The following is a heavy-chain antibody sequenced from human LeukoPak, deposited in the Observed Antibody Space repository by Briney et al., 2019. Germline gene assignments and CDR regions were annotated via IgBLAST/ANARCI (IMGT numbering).Heavy chain of an antibody. J-gene: IGHJ5*02. Sequence: PGGSLRLSCAASGFTFSSYWMSWVRQAPGKGLEWVANIKQDGSEKYYVDSVKGRFTISRDNAKNSLYLQMNSLRAEDTAVYYCARVAVVVPAAIRWFDPWGQGTLVTVSS. CDR2: IKQDGSEK. CDR3: ARVAVVVPAAIRWFDP. V-gene: IGHV3-7*01. D-gene: IGHD2-2*02. CDR1: GFTFSSYW.